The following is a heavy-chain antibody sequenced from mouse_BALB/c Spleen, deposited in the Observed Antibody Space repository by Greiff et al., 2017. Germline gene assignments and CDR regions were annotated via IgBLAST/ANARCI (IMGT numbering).Heavy chain of an antibody. D-gene: IGHD2-1*01. CDR2: IYPSDSYT. V-gene: IGHV1-69*02. CDR3: TIYGNYELGRFAY. CDR1: GYTFTSYW. Sequence: QVQLQQPGAELVRPGASVKLSCKASGYTFTSYWINWVKQRPGQGLEWIGNIYPSDSYTNYNQKFKDKATLTVDKSSSTAYMQLSSPTSEDSAVYYCTIYGNYELGRFAYWGQGTLVTVSA. J-gene: IGHJ3*01.